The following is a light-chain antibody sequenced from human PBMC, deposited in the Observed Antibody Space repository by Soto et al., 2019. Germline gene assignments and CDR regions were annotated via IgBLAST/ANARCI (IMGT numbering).Light chain of an antibody. J-gene: IGKJ1*01. CDR2: KAS. Sequence: DIQMTQSPSTLSGSVGDRVTITCRASQTISSWLAWYQQKPGKAPKLLIYKASTLKSVVPSRFSGGGSGTEFTLTISSLQPDAVATYYYQHYNSYSEAFGQGTKVELK. V-gene: IGKV1-5*03. CDR1: QTISSW. CDR3: QHYNSYSEA.